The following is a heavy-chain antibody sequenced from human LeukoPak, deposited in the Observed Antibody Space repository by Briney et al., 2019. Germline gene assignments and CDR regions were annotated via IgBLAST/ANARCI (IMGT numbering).Heavy chain of an antibody. D-gene: IGHD4-11*01. Sequence: PSETLSLTCTVSGGSISIYYWSWIRQPPGKGLEWIGYIYYSGSTNYNPSLKSRVTISVDTSKNQFSLKLSSVTAADTAVYYCARAKFVNYRFAFDIWGQGTMVTVSS. CDR2: IYYSGST. J-gene: IGHJ3*02. CDR1: GGSISIYY. CDR3: ARAKFVNYRFAFDI. V-gene: IGHV4-59*01.